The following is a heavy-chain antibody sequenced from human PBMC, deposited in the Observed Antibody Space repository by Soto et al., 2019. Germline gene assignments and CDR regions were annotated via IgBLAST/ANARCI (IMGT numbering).Heavy chain of an antibody. CDR3: AAESYYERNGTKGRID. D-gene: IGHD3-22*01. CDR1: GFTFSSYS. CDR2: ISSSSSYI. V-gene: IGHV3-21*04. Sequence: GRSLRLSCAASGFTFSSYSMNWVRQAPGKGLEWVSSISSSSSYIYYADSVKGRFTISRDNAKNSLYLQMNSLRSEDTAVYYCAAESYYERNGTKGRIDWGQGTLVTVSS. J-gene: IGHJ4*02.